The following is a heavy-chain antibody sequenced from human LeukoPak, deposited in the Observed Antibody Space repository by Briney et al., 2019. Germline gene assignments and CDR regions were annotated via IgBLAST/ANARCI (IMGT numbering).Heavy chain of an antibody. V-gene: IGHV1-69*06. J-gene: IGHJ6*03. D-gene: IGHD5-18*01. CDR3: AKQRGYSYGWNYYYYMDV. Sequence: ASVKVSCKASGGTFSSYAISWVRQAPGQGLEWMGGIIPIFGTANYAQKFQGRVTITADKSTSTAYMELSSLRSEDTAVYYCAKQRGYSYGWNYYYYMDVWGKGTTVTVSS. CDR2: IIPIFGTA. CDR1: GGTFSSYA.